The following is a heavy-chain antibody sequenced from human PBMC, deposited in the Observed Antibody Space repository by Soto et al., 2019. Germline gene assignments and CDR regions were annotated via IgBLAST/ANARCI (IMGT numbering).Heavy chain of an antibody. CDR2: LNHSGRT. CDR1: GGAFSGYY. D-gene: IGHD3-22*01. V-gene: IGHV4-34*01. CDR3: ARLHWGGGYYLSYYYYGMDV. Sequence: SATLSLPCAVYGGAFSGYYWSWIRQPPGKGLEWIGELNHSGRTTYKPSLKSRVTISVHTSKNQFSLKLSSVTAADTAVYYCARLHWGGGYYLSYYYYGMDVWGQGTTVT. J-gene: IGHJ6*02.